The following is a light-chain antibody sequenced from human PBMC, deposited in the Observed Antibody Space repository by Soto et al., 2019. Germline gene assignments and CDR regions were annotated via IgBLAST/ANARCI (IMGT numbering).Light chain of an antibody. CDR1: XXNIGSNY. Sequence: KVTISCSGXXXNIGSNYVSWYQQLPGTAPKLLIYDSNRRPSGIPDRFSGSKSGTSATLAITGLQTGDEAVYYCGAWDTSLTAAVFGGGTQLTVL. CDR3: GAWDTSLTAAV. V-gene: IGLV1-51*01. CDR2: DSN. J-gene: IGLJ7*01.